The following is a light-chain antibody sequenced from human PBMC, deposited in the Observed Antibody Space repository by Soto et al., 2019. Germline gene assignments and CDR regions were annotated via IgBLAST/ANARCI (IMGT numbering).Light chain of an antibody. CDR2: SNS. CDR3: QSYDNTLSARDV. Sequence: QSVLTQPPSASGTPGQRVTISCSGSSSNIESNIVNWYQQVPGTAPKLLIYSNSRRPSGVPDRFSGSKSGTSASLAIGGLQSEDEGDYYCQSYDNTLSARDVFGTGTKVTVL. J-gene: IGLJ1*01. CDR1: SSNIESNI. V-gene: IGLV1-44*01.